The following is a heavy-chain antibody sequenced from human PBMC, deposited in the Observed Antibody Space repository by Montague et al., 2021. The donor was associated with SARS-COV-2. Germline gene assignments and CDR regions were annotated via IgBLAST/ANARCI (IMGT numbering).Heavy chain of an antibody. V-gene: IGHV4-34*01. CDR2: TNDSGST. CDR3: ARGRAARSITIFGVVNPAIRYYYYMDV. J-gene: IGHJ6*03. D-gene: IGHD3-3*01. Sequence: SETLSLTCAVYGGSFSGYYWNWIRQPPGKGLEWIGETNDSGSTYYNPSLKSRVTISVDTSKNQFSLKLSSVTAADTAVYYCARGRAARSITIFGVVNPAIRYYYYMDVWGKGTTVTVSS. CDR1: GGSFSGYY.